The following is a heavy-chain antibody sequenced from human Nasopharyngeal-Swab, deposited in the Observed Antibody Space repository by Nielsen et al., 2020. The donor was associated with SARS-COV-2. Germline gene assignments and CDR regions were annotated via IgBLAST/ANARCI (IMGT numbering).Heavy chain of an antibody. D-gene: IGHD3-10*01. CDR2: INHSGST. J-gene: IGHJ4*02. V-gene: IGHV4-34*01. Sequence: SQTLSLTCAVYGGSFSGYYWRWIRQPPGKGLEWIGEINHSGSTNYNPSLKSRVTISVDTSKNQFSLKLSSVTAADTAVYYCARASFYYYGSGSYLLWGQGTLVTVSS. CDR3: ARASFYYYGSGSYLL. CDR1: GGSFSGYY.